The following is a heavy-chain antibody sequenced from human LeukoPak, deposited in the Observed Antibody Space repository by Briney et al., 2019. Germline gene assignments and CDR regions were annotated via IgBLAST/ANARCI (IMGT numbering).Heavy chain of an antibody. CDR3: ARGAHSSGYDRNY. Sequence: GRSLRLSCAASGLTFSRYSMHWVRQAPGNRLVWVSRINSEGSNTTYADSVKGRFSISRDNNKNTLYLQMNSLRSEHTAVYFCARGAHSSGYDRNYWRQGTLVTVS. D-gene: IGHD5-12*01. V-gene: IGHV3-74*01. CDR1: GLTFSRYS. J-gene: IGHJ4*02. CDR2: INSEGSNT.